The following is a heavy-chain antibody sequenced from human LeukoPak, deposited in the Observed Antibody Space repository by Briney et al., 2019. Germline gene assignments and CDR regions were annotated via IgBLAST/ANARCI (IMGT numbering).Heavy chain of an antibody. CDR3: ARGHYGSGSYYKLRFDP. CDR2: IYHSGST. CDR1: GGSISSGGYS. J-gene: IGHJ5*02. V-gene: IGHV4-30-2*01. D-gene: IGHD3-10*01. Sequence: PSETLSLTCAVSGGSISSGGYSWSWIRQPPGKGLEWIGYIYHSGSTYYNPSLKSRVTISVGRSKNQFSLKLSSVTAADTAVYYCARGHYGSGSYYKLRFDPWGQGTLVTVSS.